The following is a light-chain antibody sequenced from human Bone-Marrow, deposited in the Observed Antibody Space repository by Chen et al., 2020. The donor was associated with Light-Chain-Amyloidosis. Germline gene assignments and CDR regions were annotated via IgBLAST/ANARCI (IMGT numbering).Light chain of an antibody. CDR1: SSDVGGYNY. Sequence: QSALTQPPSASGSPGQSVTLSCAGTSSDVGGYNYVSWYQQHPGKAPKLMIYEVTKRPSVVPDRFSGSKSGNTASLTGSGLQAEDEADYYCSSYGGSNNLLFGGGTKVTVL. V-gene: IGLV2-8*01. CDR3: SSYGGSNNLL. CDR2: EVT. J-gene: IGLJ2*01.